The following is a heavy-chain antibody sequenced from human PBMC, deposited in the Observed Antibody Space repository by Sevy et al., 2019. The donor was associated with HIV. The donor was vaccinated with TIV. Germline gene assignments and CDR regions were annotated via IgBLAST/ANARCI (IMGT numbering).Heavy chain of an antibody. CDR3: ARMDIAVAGSYAFDY. D-gene: IGHD6-19*01. Sequence: SETLSLTCTVSGGSVISSSYYWGWIRQPPGEGLEWIASIYYIGSTNYNPSLESRVTISVDTSKNQFSLKLISVTAADTAVYYCARMDIAVAGSYAFDYWGQGTLVTVSS. J-gene: IGHJ4*02. CDR2: IYYIGST. CDR1: GGSVISSSYY. V-gene: IGHV4-39*01.